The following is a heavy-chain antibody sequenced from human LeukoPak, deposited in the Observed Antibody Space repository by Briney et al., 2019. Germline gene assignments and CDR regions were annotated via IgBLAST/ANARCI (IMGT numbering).Heavy chain of an antibody. CDR1: GFTFSGFS. V-gene: IGHV3-7*01. J-gene: IGHJ4*02. CDR2: IKQDGSER. Sequence: GGSLRLSCAASGFTFSGFSMSWVRQSPTKGLEWVANIKQDGSERYYVDSVKGRFTISRDNAKNSLSLQMNNLRVEDTAVYYCARAGSHWHYVCWGQGTVVTVSS. CDR3: ARAGSHWHYVC. D-gene: IGHD3-10*01.